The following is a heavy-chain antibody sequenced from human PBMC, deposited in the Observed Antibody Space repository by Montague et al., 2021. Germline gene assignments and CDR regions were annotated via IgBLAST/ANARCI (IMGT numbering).Heavy chain of an antibody. J-gene: IGHJ4*02. CDR3: VRDLNWAVDY. Sequence: SRRLSCAASGFPFSNYWMHWVRQAPGKGLLWVSRISPDGSWTNYADSVRGRFTISRDNTKNTLYLQMSSLRAEDTALYYCVRDLNWAVDYWGQGTLVTVSS. V-gene: IGHV3-74*01. CDR2: ISPDGSWT. CDR1: GFPFSNYW. D-gene: IGHD7-27*01.